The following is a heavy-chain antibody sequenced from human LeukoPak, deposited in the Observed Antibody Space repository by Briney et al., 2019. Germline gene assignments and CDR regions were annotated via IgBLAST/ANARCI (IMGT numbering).Heavy chain of an antibody. D-gene: IGHD3-22*01. V-gene: IGHV3-48*03. J-gene: IGHJ4*02. CDR2: ISSGGITI. Sequence: GGSLRLSCAASGFTFSSYEMNWVRQAPGKGLEWVSYISSGGITIQYADSAKGRFTISRDNAKNSLYLQMNSLRAEDTTVYYCARGGSVGGSFDSSGYYPDYWGQGTLVTVSS. CDR3: ARGGSVGGSFDSSGYYPDY. CDR1: GFTFSSYE.